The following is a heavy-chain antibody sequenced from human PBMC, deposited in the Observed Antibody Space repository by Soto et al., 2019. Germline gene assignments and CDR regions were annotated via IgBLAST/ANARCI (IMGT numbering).Heavy chain of an antibody. CDR2: IKSKRDGETT. V-gene: IGHV3-15*07. CDR3: TTDLPTLVPQVDS. D-gene: IGHD3-3*02. J-gene: IGHJ4*02. Sequence: PGGSLRLSCAASGFTFSDAWFNWVRKAPGKGLEWVGRIKSKRDGETTDYAAPVKDRFTISKDDSRNTVHLQMNSLKTEDTAVYFCTTDLPTLVPQVDSWGQGTLVTVSS. CDR1: GFTFSDAW.